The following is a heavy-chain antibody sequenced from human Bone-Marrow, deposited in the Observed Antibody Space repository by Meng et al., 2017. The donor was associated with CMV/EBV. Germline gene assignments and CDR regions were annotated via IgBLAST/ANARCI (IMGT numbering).Heavy chain of an antibody. J-gene: IGHJ4*02. CDR3: ARGAFGDCSSTSCYTLDY. CDR1: GFTFSSYS. Sequence: GGSLRLSCAASGFTFSSYSMNWVRQAPGKGLEWVSSISSSGTYIYYADSVKGRFTISRDNSKNTLYLQMNSLRAEDTAVYYCARGAFGDCSSTSCYTLDYWGQGTLVTVSS. CDR2: ISSSGTYI. V-gene: IGHV3-21*01. D-gene: IGHD2-2*02.